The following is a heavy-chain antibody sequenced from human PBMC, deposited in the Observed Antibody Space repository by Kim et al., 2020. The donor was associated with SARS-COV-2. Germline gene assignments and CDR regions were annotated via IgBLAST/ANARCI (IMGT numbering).Heavy chain of an antibody. V-gene: IGHV3-33*05. D-gene: IGHD3-10*01. J-gene: IGHJ4*02. CDR2: ISYDGSNK. CDR3: ARTTINYYGSGSYDGYFDY. CDR1: GFTFRSYG. Sequence: GGSLRLSCAASGFTFRSYGMHWVRQAPGKGLEWVAVISYDGSNKYYVDSVKGRFTISRDNSKNTLYLQMNSLRAEDTAVYYCARTTINYYGSGSYDGYFDYWGQGTLVTVSS.